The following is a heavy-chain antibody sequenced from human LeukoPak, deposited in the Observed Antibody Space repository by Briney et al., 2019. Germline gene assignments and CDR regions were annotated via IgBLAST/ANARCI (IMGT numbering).Heavy chain of an antibody. V-gene: IGHV3-23*01. CDR3: AREREGSTLN. CDR2: ISGSGLDT. J-gene: IGHJ4*02. D-gene: IGHD5/OR15-5a*01. Sequence: GGSLRLSCAGSGITFSSYWMHWVRQAPGKGLEWVSAISGSGLDTYYADSVKGRFTVSRDNSKNTVYLQMNSLRAEDTAIYYCAREREGSTLNWGQGTLVTVSS. CDR1: GITFSSYW.